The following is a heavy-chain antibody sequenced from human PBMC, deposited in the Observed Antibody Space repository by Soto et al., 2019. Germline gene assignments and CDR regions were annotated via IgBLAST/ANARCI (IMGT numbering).Heavy chain of an antibody. CDR3: ARGSKNIVPINYYYYMDV. CDR1: GGSISSYY. CDR2: IYYSGST. Sequence: SETLSLTFTVSGGSISSYYWSWILQPPGKGLEWIGYIYYSGSTNYNPSLKSRVTISVDTSKNQFSLKLSSVTAADTAVYYCARGSKNIVPINYYYYMDVWGKGTTVTVAS. D-gene: IGHD5-12*01. V-gene: IGHV4-59*01. J-gene: IGHJ6*03.